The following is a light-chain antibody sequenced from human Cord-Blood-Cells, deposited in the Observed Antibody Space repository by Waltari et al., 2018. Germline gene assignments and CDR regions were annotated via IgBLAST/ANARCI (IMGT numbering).Light chain of an antibody. CDR1: SSDVGSYTL. J-gene: IGLJ3*02. CDR3: CSYAGSSTWV. CDR2: EGS. V-gene: IGLV2-23*01. Sequence: QSALTQPASVSGSPGQSITISCTGTSSDVGSYTLVSWYQQHPGKAPKLMIYEGSKRPSGFSNRFSGSKSGNTASLTISGLQAEDEADYYCCSYAGSSTWVFGGGTKLTVL.